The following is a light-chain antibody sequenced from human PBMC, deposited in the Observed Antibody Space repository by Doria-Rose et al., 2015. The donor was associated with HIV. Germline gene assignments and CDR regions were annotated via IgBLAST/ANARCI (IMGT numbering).Light chain of an antibody. CDR1: QSFSSTY. J-gene: IGKJ1*01. CDR3: HQYGTSWT. Sequence: DIVMTKTPGNLSLSPGERATLSCRASQSFSSTYLAWYQQKPGQAPSLLIYDGSTRATGIPDRFSASGSGTDFTLTINRLEPEDFALYYCHQYGTSWTFGQGTKVEI. CDR2: DGS. V-gene: IGKV3-20*01.